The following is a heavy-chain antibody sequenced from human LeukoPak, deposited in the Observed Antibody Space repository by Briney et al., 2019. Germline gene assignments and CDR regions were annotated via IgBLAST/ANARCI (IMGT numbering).Heavy chain of an antibody. V-gene: IGHV3-7*01. CDR1: GFPFSNYW. J-gene: IGHJ4*02. CDR2: IKQEGSEK. D-gene: IGHD6-13*01. Sequence: GGSLRLSCAASGFPFSNYWMNWVRLAPGKGLEWVARIKQEGSEKYYVDSVKGRFIISRDDAKNSLFLQMNSLRVEDTAVYYCAREIAQQLDYWGQGTLVTVSA. CDR3: AREIAQQLDY.